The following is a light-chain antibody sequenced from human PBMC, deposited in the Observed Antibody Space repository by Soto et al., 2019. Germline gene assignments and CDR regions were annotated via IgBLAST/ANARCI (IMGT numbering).Light chain of an antibody. V-gene: IGLV1-40*01. CDR3: QSSDSSLSGPVV. J-gene: IGLJ2*01. CDR1: SSNIGAGYA. Sequence: QSVLTQPPSVSGAPGQRVTISCTGSSSNIGAGYAVHWYQQLPGTAPKLLIYGNSNRPSGVPDRFSGSKSGTSASLANTGLQAQDEADYYCQSSDSSLSGPVVFGGGTKLTVL. CDR2: GNS.